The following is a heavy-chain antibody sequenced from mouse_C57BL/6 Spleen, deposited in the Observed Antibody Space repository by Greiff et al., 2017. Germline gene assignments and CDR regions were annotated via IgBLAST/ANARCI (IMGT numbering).Heavy chain of an antibody. CDR2: ISDGGSYT. J-gene: IGHJ2*01. CDR1: GFTFSSYA. Sequence: EVKLVESGGGLVKPGGSLKLSCAASGFTFSSYAMSWVRQTPEKRLEWVATISDGGSYTYYPDNVKGRFTISRDNAKNTQYLQMSHLKSEDTAMYYCARGRIATVVAFDYWGQGTTLTVSS. D-gene: IGHD1-1*01. CDR3: ARGRIATVVAFDY. V-gene: IGHV5-4*03.